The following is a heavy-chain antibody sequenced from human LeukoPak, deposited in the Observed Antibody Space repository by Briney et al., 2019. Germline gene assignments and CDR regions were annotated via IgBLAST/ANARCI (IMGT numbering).Heavy chain of an antibody. J-gene: IGHJ5*02. CDR3: ARVFGGSYRRWNWFDP. CDR2: INSDGSST. D-gene: IGHD1-26*01. Sequence: GGSLRLSCAASGFTFSSYWMHWVRQAPGKGLVWVSRINSDGSSTSYADSVKGRFTISRDNAKNTLYLQMNSLRAEDTAVYYCARVFGGSYRRWNWFDPWGQGTLVTVSS. CDR1: GFTFSSYW. V-gene: IGHV3-74*01.